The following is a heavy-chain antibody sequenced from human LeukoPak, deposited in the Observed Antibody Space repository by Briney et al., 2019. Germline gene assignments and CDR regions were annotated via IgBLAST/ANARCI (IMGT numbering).Heavy chain of an antibody. D-gene: IGHD3-10*01. J-gene: IGHJ3*02. CDR3: ARDRGEYYGSGSYYSDDAFDI. Sequence: KPSETLSLTCAVSGRSIRSSNWWSWVRQPPGKGLEWIGEIYHSGSTNYNPSLKSRVTISVDKSKNQFSLKLSSVTAADTAVHYCARDRGEYYGSGSYYSDDAFDIWGQGTMVTVSS. CDR2: IYHSGST. V-gene: IGHV4-4*02. CDR1: GRSIRSSNW.